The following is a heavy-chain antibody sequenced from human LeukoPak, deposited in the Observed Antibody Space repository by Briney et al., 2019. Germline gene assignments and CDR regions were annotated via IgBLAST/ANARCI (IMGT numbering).Heavy chain of an antibody. CDR2: INHSGST. D-gene: IGHD2-2*01. V-gene: IGHV4-34*01. J-gene: IGHJ4*02. CDR3: ARASNDCSSTSCPFDY. CDR1: GGTFSGYY. Sequence: SGTLSLTCAVYGGTFSGYYWSWIRQPPGKGLEWIGEINHSGSTNYNPSLKSRVTISVDTSKNQFSLKLCSVTAADTAVYYCARASNDCSSTSCPFDYWGQGTLVTVSS.